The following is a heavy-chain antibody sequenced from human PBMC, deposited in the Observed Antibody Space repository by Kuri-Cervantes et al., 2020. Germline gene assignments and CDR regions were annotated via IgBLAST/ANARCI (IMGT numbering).Heavy chain of an antibody. J-gene: IGHJ4*02. CDR1: GYSISSDYY. CDR3: ARAWEGAVAGTLDY. V-gene: IGHV4-38-2*02. CDR2: IYHSGNT. Sequence: GSLRLSCTISGYSISSDYYWDWIRQPPGKGLEWIGSIYHSGNTYYNPSLKSRVTISVDTSKNQFSLKLSSVTAADTALYYCARAWEGAVAGTLDYWGQGSWVTVSS. D-gene: IGHD6-19*01.